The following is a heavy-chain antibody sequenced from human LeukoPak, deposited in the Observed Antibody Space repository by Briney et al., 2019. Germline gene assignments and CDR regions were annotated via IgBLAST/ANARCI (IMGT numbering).Heavy chain of an antibody. CDR1: GFTFSSYD. V-gene: IGHV3-13*01. J-gene: IGHJ3*02. Sequence: GGSLRLSCAASGFTFSSYDMHWVRQATGKGLEWVSAIGTAGDTYYPGSVKGRFTISRDNAKNSLYLQMNSLRAEDTAVYYCAREGYDYVWGSYRYNAFDIWGQGTMVTVSS. CDR3: AREGYDYVWGSYRYNAFDI. D-gene: IGHD3-16*02. CDR2: IGTAGDT.